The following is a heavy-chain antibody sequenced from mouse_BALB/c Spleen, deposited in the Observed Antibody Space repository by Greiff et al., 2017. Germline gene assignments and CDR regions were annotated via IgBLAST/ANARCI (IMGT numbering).Heavy chain of an antibody. CDR1: GFSLTSYG. V-gene: IGHV2-2*02. Sequence: QVQLQQSGPSLVQPSQSLSITCTVSGFSLTSYGVHWVRQSPGKGLEWLGVIWSGGSTDYNAAFISRLSISKDNSKSQVFFKMNSLQANDTAIYYCARKGGTTAPYAMDYWGQGTSVTVSS. CDR3: ARKGGTTAPYAMDY. D-gene: IGHD1-2*01. CDR2: IWSGGST. J-gene: IGHJ4*01.